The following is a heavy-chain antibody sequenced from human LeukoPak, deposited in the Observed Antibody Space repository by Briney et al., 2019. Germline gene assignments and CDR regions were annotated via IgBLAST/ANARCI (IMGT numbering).Heavy chain of an antibody. V-gene: IGHV3-66*01. D-gene: IGHD3-10*01. CDR2: IYSGGTT. CDR1: GFTFSSYW. Sequence: GGSLRLSCAASGFTFSSYWMHWVRQAPGKGLVWVSVIYSGGTTYYADSVKGRFTISRDNSKNTLYLQMNSLRVEDTAVYYCATRRFGELTYWGQGTLVTVSS. CDR3: ATRRFGELTY. J-gene: IGHJ4*02.